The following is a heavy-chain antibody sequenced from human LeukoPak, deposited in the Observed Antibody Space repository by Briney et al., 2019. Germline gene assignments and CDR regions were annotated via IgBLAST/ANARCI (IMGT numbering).Heavy chain of an antibody. J-gene: IGHJ6*03. D-gene: IGHD5-24*01. Sequence: ASVKVSCKASGGTFSSYAISWVRQAPGQGLEWMGGMIPIFGTANYAQKFQGRVTITADKSTSTAYMELSSLRSEDTAVYYCATGGARGYNNYYYYYMDVWGKGTTVTVSS. CDR1: GGTFSSYA. V-gene: IGHV1-69*06. CDR2: MIPIFGTA. CDR3: ATGGARGYNNYYYYYMDV.